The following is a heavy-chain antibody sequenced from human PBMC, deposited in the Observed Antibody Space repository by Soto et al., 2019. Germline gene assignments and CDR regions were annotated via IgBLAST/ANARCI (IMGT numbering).Heavy chain of an antibody. Sequence: SETLSITCTVSGGSISSSSYYWGWIRQPPGKGLEWIGSIYYSGSTYYNPSLKSRVTISVDTSKNQFSLKLSSVTAADTAVYYCARGGGEYSSSSGAFDIWGQGTMVTVSS. D-gene: IGHD6-6*01. CDR1: GGSISSSSYY. CDR3: ARGGGEYSSSSGAFDI. J-gene: IGHJ3*02. CDR2: IYYSGST. V-gene: IGHV4-39*07.